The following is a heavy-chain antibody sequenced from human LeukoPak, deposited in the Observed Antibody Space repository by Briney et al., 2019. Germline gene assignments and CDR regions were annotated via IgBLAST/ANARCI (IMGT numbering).Heavy chain of an antibody. CDR1: GFTFSSYS. D-gene: IGHD2-15*01. J-gene: IGHJ4*02. Sequence: GGSLRLSCAASGFTFSSYSMTWVRQAPGKGLEWVSAITTSGGYYEDSVKGRFTISRDTSKNTLYLQMNSLRAEDTAVYYCAKYCSGGSCYSGLYWGQGTLVTVSS. CDR3: AKYCSGGSCYSGLY. V-gene: IGHV3-23*01. CDR2: ITTSGG.